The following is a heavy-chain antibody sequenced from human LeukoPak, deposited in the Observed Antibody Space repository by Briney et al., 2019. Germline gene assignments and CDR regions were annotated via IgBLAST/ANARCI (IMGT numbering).Heavy chain of an antibody. J-gene: IGHJ3*02. CDR2: IDWDDDK. CDR3: ARIMVRGVTHAFDI. Sequence: SGPALVKPPQTLTLSCTFSGFSLRTGAMCVSWIRQPPGKALGWLARIDWDDDKYYSTSLKTRLTISKDTSKNQVVLTVTNMNPVDTATYYCARIMVRGVTHAFDIWGQGTMVTVSS. V-gene: IGHV2-70*11. CDR1: GFSLRTGAMC. D-gene: IGHD3-10*01.